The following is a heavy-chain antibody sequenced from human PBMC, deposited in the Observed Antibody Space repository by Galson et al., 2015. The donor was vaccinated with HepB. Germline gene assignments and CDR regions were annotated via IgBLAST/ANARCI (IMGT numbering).Heavy chain of an antibody. D-gene: IGHD3-9*01. J-gene: IGHJ4*02. Sequence: SVKVSCKASGYTFTGFYMRWVRQAPGQGLEWMGRINPNSDDTNYAQRFQGRVTMTRDTSISTAYMELSRLRSDDTAVYYCASGGYYDILTGYFRGNYFASWGQGTLVTVSS. CDR2: INPNSDDT. CDR3: ASGGYYDILTGYFRGNYFAS. V-gene: IGHV1-2*06. CDR1: GYTFTGFY.